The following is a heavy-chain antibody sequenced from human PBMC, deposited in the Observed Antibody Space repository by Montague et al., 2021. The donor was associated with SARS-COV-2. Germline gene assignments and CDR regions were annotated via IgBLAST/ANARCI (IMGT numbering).Heavy chain of an antibody. V-gene: IGHV4-39*01. J-gene: IGHJ3*02. Sequence: SETLSLTCTVSGGSIGSNTNYWNWIRQPPGKGLEWIGSPSYSGTTYYNPSLKSRVTISVDTSKNQFSLKLSSVTATDTAVYYCARRGRGSDSLTGHRGGVDIWGRGTMVTVSS. CDR2: PSYSGTT. CDR3: ARRGRGSDSLTGHRGGVDI. D-gene: IGHD3-9*01. CDR1: GGSIGSNTNY.